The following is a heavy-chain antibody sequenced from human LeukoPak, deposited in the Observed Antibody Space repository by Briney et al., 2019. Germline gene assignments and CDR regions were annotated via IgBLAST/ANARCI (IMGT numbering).Heavy chain of an antibody. CDR2: IYYSGST. CDR1: GGSISSSSYY. J-gene: IGHJ3*02. V-gene: IGHV4-39*01. CDR3: ARYRRDDAFDI. Sequence: SETLSLTCTVSGGSISSSSYYWGWIRQPPGKGLEWIGSIYYSGSTYYNPSLESRVTISVDTSKNQFSLKLSSVTAADTAVYYCARYRRDDAFDIWGQGTMVTVSS. D-gene: IGHD2-2*01.